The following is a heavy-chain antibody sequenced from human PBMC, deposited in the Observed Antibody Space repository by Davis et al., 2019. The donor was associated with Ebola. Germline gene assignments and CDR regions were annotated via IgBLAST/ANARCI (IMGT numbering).Heavy chain of an antibody. V-gene: IGHV5-51*01. CDR3: ARHYSSPTRSYDILTGRYYYYYMDV. CDR2: IFPGDSDT. Sequence: GESLKISCKGSGYSFTSYWIGWVRQMPGKGLEWMGIIFPGDSDTRYSPSFQGQVTISADKSISTAYLQWSSLKASDTAMYYCARHYSSPTRSYDILTGRYYYYYMDVWGKGTTVTVSS. D-gene: IGHD3-9*01. J-gene: IGHJ6*03. CDR1: GYSFTSYW.